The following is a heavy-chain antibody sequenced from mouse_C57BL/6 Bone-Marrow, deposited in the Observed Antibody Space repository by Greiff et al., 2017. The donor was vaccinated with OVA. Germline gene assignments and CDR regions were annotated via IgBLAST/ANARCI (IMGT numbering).Heavy chain of an antibody. CDR3: ARAGDYVYWYFDV. J-gene: IGHJ1*03. D-gene: IGHD2-4*01. CDR1: GYSITSGYY. CDR2: ISYDGSN. Sequence: EVKLVESGPGLVEPSQSLSLTCSVTGYSITSGYYWNWIRQFPGNKLEWMGYISYDGSNNYNPSLKNRISITRDTSKNQFFLKLNSVTTEDTATYYCARAGDYVYWYFDVWGTGTTVTVSS. V-gene: IGHV3-6*01.